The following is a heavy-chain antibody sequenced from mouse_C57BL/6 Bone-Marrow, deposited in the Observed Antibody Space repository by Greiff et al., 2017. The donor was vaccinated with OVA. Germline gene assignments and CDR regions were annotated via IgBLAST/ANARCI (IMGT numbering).Heavy chain of an antibody. J-gene: IGHJ3*01. V-gene: IGHV1-64*01. CDR2: IHPNSGST. Sequence: QVQLQQPGAELVKPGASVKLSCKASGYTFTSYWMHWVKQRPGQGLEWIGMIHPNSGSTNYNEKFKSKATLTVDKSSSTAYMQLSSLTSEDSAVYYCARWDSNYCFFAYWGQGTLVTVSA. D-gene: IGHD2-5*01. CDR1: GYTFTSYW. CDR3: ARWDSNYCFFAY.